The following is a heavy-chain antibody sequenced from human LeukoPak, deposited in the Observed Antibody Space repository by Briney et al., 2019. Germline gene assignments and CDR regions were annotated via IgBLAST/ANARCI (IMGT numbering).Heavy chain of an antibody. Sequence: QSGGSLRLSCAASGFTFSSYWMHWVRQAPGKGPVWVSRINSDGSSTSYADSVKGRFTISRDNAKNTLYLQMNSLRAEDTAVYYCGRTGTTFIDYWGQGTLVTVSS. D-gene: IGHD1-1*01. CDR3: GRTGTTFIDY. CDR1: GFTFSSYW. V-gene: IGHV3-74*01. J-gene: IGHJ4*02. CDR2: INSDGSST.